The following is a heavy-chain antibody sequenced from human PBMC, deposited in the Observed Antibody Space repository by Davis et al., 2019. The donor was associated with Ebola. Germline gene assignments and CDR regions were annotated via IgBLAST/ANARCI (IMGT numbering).Heavy chain of an antibody. D-gene: IGHD3-10*01. CDR1: GYTFTNYG. CDR2: SSVYRGSP. Sequence: ASVKVSCKASGYTFTNYGITWVRQAPGQGLEWMGWSSVYRGSPNYAQNFQGRDTMTTDTSTSTAYMDLRSLRSDDTAVYYCARNFLLWYMDVWGKGTTVTVSS. V-gene: IGHV1-18*04. CDR3: ARNFLLWYMDV. J-gene: IGHJ6*04.